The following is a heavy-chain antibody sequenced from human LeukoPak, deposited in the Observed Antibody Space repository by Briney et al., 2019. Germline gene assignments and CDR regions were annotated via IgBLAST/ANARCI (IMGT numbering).Heavy chain of an antibody. J-gene: IGHJ4*02. Sequence: GESLKISCKGSRYSFTSYWIGWVRQMPGKGLEWMGIIYPGDSDTRYSPSFQGQVTISADKSISTAYLQWSSLKASDTAMYYCARPESSSSSYFDYWGQGTLVTVSS. CDR3: ARPESSSSSYFDY. V-gene: IGHV5-51*01. CDR1: RYSFTSYW. D-gene: IGHD6-6*01. CDR2: IYPGDSDT.